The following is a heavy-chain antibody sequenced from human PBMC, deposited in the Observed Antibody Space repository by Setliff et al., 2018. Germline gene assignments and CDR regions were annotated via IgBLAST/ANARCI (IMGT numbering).Heavy chain of an antibody. D-gene: IGHD2-2*01. CDR2: ITIYNGNT. V-gene: IGHV1-18*01. J-gene: IGHJ6*03. CDR3: TRGEVVPAAMTDYYYYYMDV. Sequence: VRQVPGQGLEWMGWITIYNGNTNYAQKFQDRVSMTTDASTGTAYMELSSLTSDDTAVYYCTRGEVVPAAMTDYYYYYMDVWGKGTTVTVSS.